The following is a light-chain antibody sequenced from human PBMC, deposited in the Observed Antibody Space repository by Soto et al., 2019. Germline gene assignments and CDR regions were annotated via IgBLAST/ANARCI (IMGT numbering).Light chain of an antibody. CDR1: SSDIGGYDY. CDR2: DVN. CDR3: TSYASGSSHVV. J-gene: IGLJ2*01. V-gene: IGLV2-14*01. Sequence: QSALIQPASVSGSPGQSITLSCTGTSSDIGGYDYVSWYQRHPGKAPKLIIYDVNNRPSGVSNRFSGSKSGNTASLIISGLQAEDEADYYCTSYASGSSHVVFGGGTKVTVL.